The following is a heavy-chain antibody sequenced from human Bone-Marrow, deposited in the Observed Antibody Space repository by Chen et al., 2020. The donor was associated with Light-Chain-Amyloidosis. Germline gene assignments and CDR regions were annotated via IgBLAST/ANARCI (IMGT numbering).Heavy chain of an antibody. V-gene: IGHV1-2*02. Sequence: QVQLAQSGAEVKKPGASVKVSCKASGYSFTGYYIHWVRQAPGQGLEWMGWINPNSGCTNYAQNFQGRVTMTRDTSISTAYMELSRLRFDDTAVYYCARGPLNYGYEFLDYWGQGTLVTVSS. CDR1: GYSFTGYY. CDR3: ARGPLNYGYEFLDY. CDR2: INPNSGCT. D-gene: IGHD5-18*01. J-gene: IGHJ4*02.